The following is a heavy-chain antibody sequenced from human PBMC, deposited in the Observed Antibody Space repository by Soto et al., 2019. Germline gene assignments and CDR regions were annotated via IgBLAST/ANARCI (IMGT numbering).Heavy chain of an antibody. D-gene: IGHD2-15*01. CDR2: IGSGGDT. V-gene: IGHV3-13*01. J-gene: IGHJ6*02. CDR3: TRKTPPTGMEV. Sequence: EVQLVESGGGLVQPGGSLRLSCAASGFTLSSYDIHWVRQATGEGLAWVSGIGSGGDTHYADSVKGRFIISREDGKNSWYLQMNNRRVGDTAVYYCTRKTPPTGMEVWGQGATVTVSS. CDR1: GFTLSSYD.